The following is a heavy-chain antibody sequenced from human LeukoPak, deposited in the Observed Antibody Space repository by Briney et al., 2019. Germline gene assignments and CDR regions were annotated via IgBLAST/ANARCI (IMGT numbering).Heavy chain of an antibody. Sequence: RAGGSLRLSCAASGFSVNSNYMSWVRQAPGKGLEWVLVIYRGGSTYYADSVKGRFTISRHISKNTLYLQMNSLRAEDTAVYYCARAGPYDAFDIWGQGTMVTVSS. D-gene: IGHD1-14*01. J-gene: IGHJ3*02. V-gene: IGHV3-53*04. CDR1: GFSVNSNY. CDR2: IYRGGST. CDR3: ARAGPYDAFDI.